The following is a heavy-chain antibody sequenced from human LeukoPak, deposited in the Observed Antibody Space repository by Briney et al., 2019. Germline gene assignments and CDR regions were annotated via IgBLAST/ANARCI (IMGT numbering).Heavy chain of an antibody. CDR1: GFTFSSYA. J-gene: IGHJ4*02. CDR2: ISYDGSNK. CDR3: AKDMVAAPI. D-gene: IGHD4/OR15-4a*01. V-gene: IGHV3-30*04. Sequence: GGSLRLSCAASGFTFSSYAMHWVRQAPGKGLEWVAVISYDGSNKYYADSVKGRFTISRDNSKNTLYLQMNSLRAEDTAVYYCAKDMVAAPIWGQGTLVTVSS.